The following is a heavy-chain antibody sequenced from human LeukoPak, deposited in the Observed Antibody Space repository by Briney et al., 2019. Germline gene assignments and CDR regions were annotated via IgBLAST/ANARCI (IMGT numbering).Heavy chain of an antibody. CDR1: GGSISSYY. Sequence: SETLSLTCTVSGGSISSYYWSWIRQPPGKRLEWIGYIYYSGSTNYNPCLKSRLTISVDTSKNQFALKLSSVTAADPAMYYCARGGAQEWLVQLNLDYWAQGALVTVSS. CDR3: ARGGAQEWLVQLNLDY. CDR2: IYYSGST. D-gene: IGHD6-19*01. V-gene: IGHV4-59*01. J-gene: IGHJ4*02.